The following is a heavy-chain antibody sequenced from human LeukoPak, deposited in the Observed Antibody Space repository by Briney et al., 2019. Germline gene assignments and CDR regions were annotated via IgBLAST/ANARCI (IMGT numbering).Heavy chain of an antibody. CDR2: ISNSGDST. D-gene: IGHD3-10*01. J-gene: IGHJ5*02. V-gene: IGHV3-23*01. Sequence: GGSLRLSCVVSGFTFSTYAMTWVRQAPGKGLEWVSAISNSGDSTYYADSVKGRFTISRDNFKNTLYLQMNSLRAEDTAVYYCARDGKLLWFGELNPSNWFDPWGQGTLVTVSS. CDR3: ARDGKLLWFGELNPSNWFDP. CDR1: GFTFSTYA.